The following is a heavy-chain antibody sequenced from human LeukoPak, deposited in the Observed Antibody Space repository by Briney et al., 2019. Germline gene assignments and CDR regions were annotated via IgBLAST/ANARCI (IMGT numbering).Heavy chain of an antibody. J-gene: IGHJ4*02. Sequence: GGPLRLSCAASGFAFSGSAMHWVRQASGTGLEWVGRIRRKANNYATTYAASVRGRFIVSRDDSKNTAYLEMNSLKTEDTAVYYCTRWQEDTTMAFDYWGQGTLVTVSS. V-gene: IGHV3-73*01. D-gene: IGHD5-18*01. CDR3: TRWQEDTTMAFDY. CDR2: IRRKANNYAT. CDR1: GFAFSGSA.